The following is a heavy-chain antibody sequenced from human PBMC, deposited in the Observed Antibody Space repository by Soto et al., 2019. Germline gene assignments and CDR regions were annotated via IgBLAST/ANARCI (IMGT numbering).Heavy chain of an antibody. Sequence: PGGSLRLSCAASGFTVSSYWMSWVRQAPGKGLEWVANIKEDGSERYYVDSVKGRFTISRDNAKNSLYLQMNSLRAEDMAVYYCARATGADKEDYWGQGTLVTVSS. CDR1: GFTVSSYW. D-gene: IGHD3-10*01. V-gene: IGHV3-7*04. CDR2: IKEDGSER. CDR3: ARATGADKEDY. J-gene: IGHJ4*02.